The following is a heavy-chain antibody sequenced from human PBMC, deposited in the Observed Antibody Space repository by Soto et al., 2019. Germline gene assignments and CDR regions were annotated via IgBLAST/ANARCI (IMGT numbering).Heavy chain of an antibody. J-gene: IGHJ6*02. CDR2: IIPVFGTA. CDR1: GGSLSNYG. Sequence: QVKLVQSGAEVKKPGSSVNVSCKASGGSLSNYGISWGRQAPGEGLEWMGGIIPVFGTANYAQKFQGRVTNTADESTSIVYMDVTSLRSEDTAVYYCARGDATKIVVTTDYGMDVWGQGTTVTVSS. V-gene: IGHV1-69*12. D-gene: IGHD4-17*01. CDR3: ARGDATKIVVTTDYGMDV.